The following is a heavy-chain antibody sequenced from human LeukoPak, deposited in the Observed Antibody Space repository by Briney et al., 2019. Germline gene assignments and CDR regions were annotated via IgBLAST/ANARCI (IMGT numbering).Heavy chain of an antibody. CDR2: ISPSGGTT. CDR1: GFTFSSYS. V-gene: IGHV3-23*01. Sequence: PGGSLRLSCTGSGFTFSSYSMSWVRQAPGKGLEWVSVISPSGGTTLYADSVKGRFTISRDISKNTLYLQMNSLRADDTAVYYCAKGEGSGSPRTLDYWGQGTLVTVSS. D-gene: IGHD3-10*01. J-gene: IGHJ4*02. CDR3: AKGEGSGSPRTLDY.